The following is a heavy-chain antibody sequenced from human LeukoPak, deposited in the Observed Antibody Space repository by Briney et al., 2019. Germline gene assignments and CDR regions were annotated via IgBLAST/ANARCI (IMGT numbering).Heavy chain of an antibody. J-gene: IGHJ4*02. Sequence: PGGSLRLSXAASGFTFSSYSMNWVRQAPGKGLEWVSSISSSSSYIYYADSVKGRFTISRDNAKNSLYLQMNSLRAEDTAVYYCARGYCSSTSCFQGDWGQGTLVTVSS. CDR3: ARGYCSSTSCFQGD. V-gene: IGHV3-21*01. D-gene: IGHD2-2*01. CDR1: GFTFSSYS. CDR2: ISSSSSYI.